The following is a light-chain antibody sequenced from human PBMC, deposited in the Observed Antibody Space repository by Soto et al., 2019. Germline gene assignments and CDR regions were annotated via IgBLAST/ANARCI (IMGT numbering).Light chain of an antibody. V-gene: IGKV1-17*01. CDR1: QGIRHG. J-gene: IGKJ4*01. CDR2: PAS. CDR3: LQQSSYPPLT. Sequence: DIQMTQSPSSLSASVEDRVTITCRARQGIRHGLGWYQQKPGKAPKRLLYPASSLQSGVPSRFSGSGSGTDFTLTVSSLQPEDFATYYCLQQSSYPPLTFGGGTKEEIK.